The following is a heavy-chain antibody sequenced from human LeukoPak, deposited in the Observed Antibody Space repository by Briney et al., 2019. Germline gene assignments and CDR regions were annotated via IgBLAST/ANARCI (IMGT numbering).Heavy chain of an antibody. CDR3: ARGQRITIFGVVTRKALFDY. CDR1: GYTFTGYY. Sequence: GASVKVSCKASGYTFTGYYMHWVRQAPGQGLEWMGWINPNSGGTNYAQKFQGRVTMTRDTSISTAYMELSRLRSDDTAVYYCARGQRITIFGVVTRKALFDYWGQGTLVTVSS. CDR2: INPNSGGT. V-gene: IGHV1-2*02. D-gene: IGHD3-3*01. J-gene: IGHJ4*02.